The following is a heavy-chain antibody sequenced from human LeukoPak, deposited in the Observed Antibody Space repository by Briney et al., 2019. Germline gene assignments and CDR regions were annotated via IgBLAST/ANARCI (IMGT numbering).Heavy chain of an antibody. CDR1: GFTFSSYG. CDR3: AKGGWDGSGSNYSAFDY. D-gene: IGHD3-10*01. J-gene: IGHJ4*02. CDR2: ISYDGSNK. Sequence: SXRLSCAASGFTFSSYGMHWVRQAPGKGLEWGAVISYDGSNKYYADSVKGRFTISRDNSKNTLYLQMNSLRAEDTAVYYCAKGGWDGSGSNYSAFDYWGQGTLVTVSS. V-gene: IGHV3-30*18.